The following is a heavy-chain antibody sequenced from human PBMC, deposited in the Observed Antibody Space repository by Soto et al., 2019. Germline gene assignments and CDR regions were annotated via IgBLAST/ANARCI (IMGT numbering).Heavy chain of an antibody. CDR2: ISGSGGST. CDR1: GFTFSNYW. D-gene: IGHD3-10*01. Sequence: PGGSLRLSCAASGFTFSNYWMHWVRQAPGKGLEWVSAISGSGGSTYYADSVKGRFTISRDNSKNTLYLQMNSLRAEDTAVYYCATGGWGMVRGGPYYFDYWGQGTLVTVSS. J-gene: IGHJ4*02. V-gene: IGHV3-23*01. CDR3: ATGGWGMVRGGPYYFDY.